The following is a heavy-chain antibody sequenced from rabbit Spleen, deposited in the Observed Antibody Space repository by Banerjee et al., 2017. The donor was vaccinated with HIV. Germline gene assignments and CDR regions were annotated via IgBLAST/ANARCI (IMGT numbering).Heavy chain of an antibody. J-gene: IGHJ4*01. V-gene: IGHV1S45*01. Sequence: EQLEESGGGLVKPEGSLTLTCKASGVSLNDKDVMCWVRQAPGKGLEWIACINIVTGKSVYASWAKGRFTISKASSTTVTLQMTSLTAADTATYFCVRDGGTDKKFNLWGPGTLVTVS. CDR1: GVSLNDKDV. D-gene: IGHD7-1*01. CDR2: INIVTGKS. CDR3: VRDGGTDKKFNL.